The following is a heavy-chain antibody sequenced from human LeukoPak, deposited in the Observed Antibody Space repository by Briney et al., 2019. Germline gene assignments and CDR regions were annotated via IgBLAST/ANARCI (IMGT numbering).Heavy chain of an antibody. CDR2: ISFSVDNT. J-gene: IGHJ3*01. CDR3: ARDIELST. D-gene: IGHD3-16*02. CDR1: GFTFRDSA. Sequence: PGGSLRLSCAASGFTFRDSAMSWVRQAPGKGLEWVSLISFSVDNTYYTDSVKGRFTISRDNSKDTLYLQMNSLRAENTAIYYCARDIELSTWGLGTMVTVSS. V-gene: IGHV3-23*01.